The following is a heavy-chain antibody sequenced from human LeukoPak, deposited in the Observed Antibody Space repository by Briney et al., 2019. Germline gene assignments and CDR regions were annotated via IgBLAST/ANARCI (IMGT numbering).Heavy chain of an antibody. J-gene: IGHJ4*02. CDR1: GFTFSSYG. CDR3: AKDPGSSSWYYYYFDY. V-gene: IGHV3-30*02. CDR2: IRYDGSNK. D-gene: IGHD6-13*01. Sequence: GGSLRLSCAASGFTFSSYGMHRVRQAPGKGLEWVAFIRYDGSNKYYADSVKGRFTISRDNSKNTLYLQMNSLRAEDMAVYYCAKDPGSSSWYYYYFDYWGQGTLVTVSS.